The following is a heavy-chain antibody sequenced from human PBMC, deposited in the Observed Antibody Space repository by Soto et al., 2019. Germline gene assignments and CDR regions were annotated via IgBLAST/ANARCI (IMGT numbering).Heavy chain of an antibody. V-gene: IGHV4-31*03. CDR1: GGSISSSDYY. CDR3: ARGLSAATVVTCYFDD. Sequence: QVHLQESGPGLVKPSQTLSLTCTVSGGSISSSDYYWSWIRQPPGKGLEWIGYIYSSGNTYYNPSIKSRLTISVDTSKNQFSLKLNSVTAADTAIYYCARGLSAATVVTCYFDDWGQGTLVTVSS. D-gene: IGHD4-17*01. CDR2: IYSSGNT. J-gene: IGHJ4*02.